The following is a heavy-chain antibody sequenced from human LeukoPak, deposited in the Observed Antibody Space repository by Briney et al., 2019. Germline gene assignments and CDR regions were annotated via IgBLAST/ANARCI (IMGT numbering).Heavy chain of an antibody. V-gene: IGHV1-46*01. D-gene: IGHD1-26*01. J-gene: IGHJ4*02. CDR1: GYTFTSYY. Sequence: ASVKVSCKASGYTFTSYYMHWVRQAPGQGLEWMGIINPSGGSTSYAQKFQGRVTMTRDTSTSTVYMELSSLRSEDTAVYYCASSVGATGGGNYWGQGTLVTVSS. CDR3: ASSVGATGGGNY. CDR2: INPSGGST.